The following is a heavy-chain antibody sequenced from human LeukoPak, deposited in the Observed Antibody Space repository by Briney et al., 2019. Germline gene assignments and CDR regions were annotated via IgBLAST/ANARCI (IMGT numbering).Heavy chain of an antibody. J-gene: IGHJ6*03. D-gene: IGHD3-3*01. CDR2: IRYDGSNK. Sequence: GGSLRLSCAASGFSFSSHGMHWVRQAPGKGLEWVAFIRYDGSNKYYADSVKGRFTISRDNAKNSLYLQMNSLRAEDTAVYYCARDGHYDFWSGPPNYYYYMDVWGKGTTVTVSS. CDR3: ARDGHYDFWSGPPNYYYYMDV. V-gene: IGHV3-30*02. CDR1: GFSFSSHG.